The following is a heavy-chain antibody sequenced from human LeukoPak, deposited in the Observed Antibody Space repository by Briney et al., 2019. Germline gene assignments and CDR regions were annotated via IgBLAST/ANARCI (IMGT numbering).Heavy chain of an antibody. Sequence: GGSLRLSCAASGFTVSSNYMSWVRQAPGKGLEWVSVIYSGGSTYYADSVKGRFTISRDNSKNTLYLQMNSLRAEDTAVYYCAREVTPRRYYGGQGAFDIWGQGTMVTVSS. CDR2: IYSGGST. V-gene: IGHV3-53*01. D-gene: IGHD4-23*01. CDR1: GFTVSSNY. J-gene: IGHJ3*02. CDR3: AREVTPRRYYGGQGAFDI.